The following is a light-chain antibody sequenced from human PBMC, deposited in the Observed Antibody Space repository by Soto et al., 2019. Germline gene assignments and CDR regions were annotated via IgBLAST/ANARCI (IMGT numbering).Light chain of an antibody. CDR2: GAS. Sequence: EIVLTQFPATLSLSTGERATLSCRASQSVSTYLAWYQQKPGQAPRLLIYGASNRATGIPARFSGSGSGTDFTLTIGSLEPEDSAVYYCHQRGTWPETFGQGTKVDIK. V-gene: IGKV3-11*01. CDR1: QSVSTY. J-gene: IGKJ1*01. CDR3: HQRGTWPET.